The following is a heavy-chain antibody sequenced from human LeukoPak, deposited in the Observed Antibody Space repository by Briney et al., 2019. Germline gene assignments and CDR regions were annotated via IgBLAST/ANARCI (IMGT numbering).Heavy chain of an antibody. J-gene: IGHJ4*02. D-gene: IGHD2-21*01. Sequence: GASVKVSCKASGGTFSSYAISWVRQAPGQGLEWMGWISAYNGNTNYAQKLQGRVTMTTDTSTSTAYMELRSLRSDDTAVYYCAYQARDSPLYYFDYWGQGTLVTVSS. CDR3: AYQARDSPLYYFDY. CDR1: GGTFSSYA. CDR2: ISAYNGNT. V-gene: IGHV1-18*01.